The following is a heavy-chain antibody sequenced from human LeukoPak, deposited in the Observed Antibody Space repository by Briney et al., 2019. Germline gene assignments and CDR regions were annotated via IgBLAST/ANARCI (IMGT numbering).Heavy chain of an antibody. Sequence: SETLSLTCAVYGGSFSDYYWSWIRQPPGKGLEWIGEINHSGRTNHNPSLKSRLTISVDTSTNQFSLKLTSVTAADTAVYYCARQSYDSSGSPTFFDFWSQGTLVTVSS. CDR1: GGSFSDYY. J-gene: IGHJ4*02. V-gene: IGHV4-34*01. CDR2: INHSGRT. D-gene: IGHD3-22*01. CDR3: ARQSYDSSGSPTFFDF.